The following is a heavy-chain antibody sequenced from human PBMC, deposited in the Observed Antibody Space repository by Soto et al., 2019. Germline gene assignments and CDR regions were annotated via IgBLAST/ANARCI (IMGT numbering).Heavy chain of an antibody. D-gene: IGHD1-7*01. V-gene: IGHV4-59*01. J-gene: IGHJ6*02. CDR3: AREGLTGPIGLYYYYGMDV. CDR1: GGSISSYY. Sequence: QVQLQESGPGLVKPSETLSLTCTVSGGSISSYYWSWIRQPPGKGLEWIGYIYYSGSTNYNPSRKSRVTXSXDXXKNQFSLKLSSVTAADTAVYYCAREGLTGPIGLYYYYGMDVWGQGTTVTVSS. CDR2: IYYSGST.